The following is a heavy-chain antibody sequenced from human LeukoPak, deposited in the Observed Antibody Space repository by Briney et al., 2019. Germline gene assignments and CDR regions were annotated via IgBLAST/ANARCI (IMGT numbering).Heavy chain of an antibody. CDR3: ARRGSPGGDSLGWFDP. D-gene: IGHD2-21*02. CDR1: GYSFTSYW. J-gene: IGHJ5*02. V-gene: IGHV5-51*01. Sequence: GESLKISCKGSGYSFTSYWNGWVRQMPEKGLEWMGIIYPGDSDTRYSPSFQGQVTISADKSISTAYLQWSSLKASDTAIYYCARRGSPGGDSLGWFDPWGQGTLVTVSS. CDR2: IYPGDSDT.